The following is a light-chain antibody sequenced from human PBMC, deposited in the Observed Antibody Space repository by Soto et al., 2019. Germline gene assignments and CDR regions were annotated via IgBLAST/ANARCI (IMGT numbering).Light chain of an antibody. Sequence: QSVLTQPPSASASMGASVTLTCTLSSGYSNYKVDWYQQRPGKGPRFVLRVGTGGIVGSKGDGIPDRFSVLGSGLNRYLTIKNSQEEDESDYHCGADHGSGSNFKVFGGGTKLTVL. J-gene: IGLJ3*02. CDR1: SGYSNYK. CDR2: VGTGGIVG. CDR3: GADHGSGSNFKV. V-gene: IGLV9-49*01.